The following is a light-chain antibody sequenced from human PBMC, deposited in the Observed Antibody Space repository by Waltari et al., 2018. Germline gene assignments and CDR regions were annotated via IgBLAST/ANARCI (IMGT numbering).Light chain of an antibody. Sequence: DIQITQSPSTLSASVGDRINITFRASQSINTWLAWYQQKPGKAPRVLIYRASSLEVGVPSRFSGSGSGTEFTLTISGLQPDDFATYYCQQYNSYSTFGQGTRVEIK. CDR2: RAS. CDR3: QQYNSYST. V-gene: IGKV1-5*03. CDR1: QSINTW. J-gene: IGKJ1*01.